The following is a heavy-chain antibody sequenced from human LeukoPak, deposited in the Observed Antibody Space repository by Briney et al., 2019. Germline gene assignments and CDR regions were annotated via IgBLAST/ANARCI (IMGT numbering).Heavy chain of an antibody. Sequence: PGGSLRLSCAASGFTFSSYWMSWVRQAPGKGLEWVAFIRYDGSNKYYADSVKGRFTISRDNSKNTLYLQMNSLRAEDTAVYYCAKDYQDPWAFDIWGQGTMVTVSS. D-gene: IGHD3-16*02. CDR2: IRYDGSNK. CDR1: GFTFSSYW. J-gene: IGHJ3*02. V-gene: IGHV3-30*02. CDR3: AKDYQDPWAFDI.